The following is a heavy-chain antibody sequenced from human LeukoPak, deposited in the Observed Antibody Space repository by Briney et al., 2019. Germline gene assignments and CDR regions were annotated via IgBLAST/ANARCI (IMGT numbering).Heavy chain of an antibody. CDR1: GFTFSSYA. J-gene: IGHJ4*02. CDR2: IGAGGTFT. Sequence: QPGGSLRLSCTASGFTFSSYAMNWVRQAPGKGLEWVSGIGAGGTFTYHADSVKGRFTVSRDNSRNTLYLQMNSLRAEDTAVYYCAREPLYGSGSRAYYFDYWGQGTLVTVSS. CDR3: AREPLYGSGSRAYYFDY. V-gene: IGHV3-23*01. D-gene: IGHD3-10*01.